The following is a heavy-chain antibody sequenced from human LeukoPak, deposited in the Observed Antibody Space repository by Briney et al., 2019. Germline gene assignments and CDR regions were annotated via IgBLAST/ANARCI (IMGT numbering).Heavy chain of an antibody. CDR3: ARESDCSGGSCSARPVDY. V-gene: IGHV1-2*02. CDR2: INPNSGGT. Sequence: ASVKVSCKASGYTFTGYYMHWVRQAPGQGLEWMEWINPNSGGTNYAQKFQGRVTMTRDTSISTAYMELSRLRSDDTAVYYCARESDCSGGSCSARPVDYWGQGTLVTVSS. CDR1: GYTFTGYY. D-gene: IGHD2-15*01. J-gene: IGHJ4*02.